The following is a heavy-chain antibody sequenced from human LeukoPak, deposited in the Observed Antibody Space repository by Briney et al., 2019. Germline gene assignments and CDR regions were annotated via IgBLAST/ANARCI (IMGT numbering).Heavy chain of an antibody. V-gene: IGHV1-2*02. J-gene: IGHJ4*02. CDR1: GYIFTGYY. CDR2: INPNSGAT. D-gene: IGHD6-13*01. Sequence: GASVKVSCKASGYIFTGYYMHWVRQAPGQGLEWMGWINPNSGATKYAQKLQGRVTMTTDTSTSTAYMELRSLRSDDTAVYYCARDSAGVAAGPYLDYWGQGTLVTVSS. CDR3: ARDSAGVAAGPYLDY.